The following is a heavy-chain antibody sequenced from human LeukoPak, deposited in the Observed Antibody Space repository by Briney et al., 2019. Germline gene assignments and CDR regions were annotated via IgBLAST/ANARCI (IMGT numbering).Heavy chain of an antibody. Sequence: SVTLSLTCTVFGGSISSGGYYWYWIRQHPGKGLEWIGYIYYSGSTYYNPSLKSRLTISVDTSKNQFSLKLSSVTAADTAVYYCAREVVPAAFAMDVWGQGTTVTVSS. CDR1: GGSISSGGYY. J-gene: IGHJ6*02. V-gene: IGHV4-31*03. D-gene: IGHD2-2*01. CDR3: AREVVPAAFAMDV. CDR2: IYYSGST.